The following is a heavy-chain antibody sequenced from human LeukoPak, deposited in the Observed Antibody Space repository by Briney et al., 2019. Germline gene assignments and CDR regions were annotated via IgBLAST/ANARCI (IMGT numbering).Heavy chain of an antibody. CDR1: GFTFSSYT. Sequence: PGGSLRLSCAASGFTFSSYTMNWVRQAAGKGLEWVSSISGSNTYIYYADSLKGRFTISRDNAKNSLYLQMNSLSAEDTAVYYCVRVWGRVADLWGQGTLLTVSS. CDR3: VRVWGRVADL. J-gene: IGHJ5*02. D-gene: IGHD3-16*01. V-gene: IGHV3-21*06. CDR2: ISGSNTYI.